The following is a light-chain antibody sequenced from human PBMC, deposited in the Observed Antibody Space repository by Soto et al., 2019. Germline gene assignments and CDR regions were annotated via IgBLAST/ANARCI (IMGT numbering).Light chain of an antibody. Sequence: QSVLTQAPSASGTPGQRVTISCSGSNSNIGSNSVNWYQQLPGTAPKLLIYTNDQRPSGVPDRFSGSKSGTSASLAISGLQSEDEADYYCSSYAGSNNLVFGGGTKVTVL. CDR1: NSNIGSNS. CDR3: SSYAGSNNLV. CDR2: TND. J-gene: IGLJ2*01. V-gene: IGLV1-44*01.